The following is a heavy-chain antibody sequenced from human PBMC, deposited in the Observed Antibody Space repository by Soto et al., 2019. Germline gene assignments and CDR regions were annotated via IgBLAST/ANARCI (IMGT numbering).Heavy chain of an antibody. J-gene: IGHJ5*02. CDR3: ARDIGYINGSTRGWFDP. Sequence: SEPLFLPCTVSVGSISSYYWSWIRQPAVKGLEWIGRICTRGNINYNPSLKSRVTMSVDTSKNQFSLKLSSVTAADTAVYYCARDIGYINGSTRGWFDPWGQGILVTVSS. D-gene: IGHD6-19*01. CDR2: ICTRGNI. V-gene: IGHV4-4*07. CDR1: VGSISSYY.